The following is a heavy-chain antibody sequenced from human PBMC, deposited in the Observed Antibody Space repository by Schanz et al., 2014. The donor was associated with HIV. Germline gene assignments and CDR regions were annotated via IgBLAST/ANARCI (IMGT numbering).Heavy chain of an antibody. Sequence: QVHLVESGGGVVQPGKSLRLSCAASGFTFRNYGIHWVRQAPGKGLSWVAVIWFDGTQKIYADSVKGRFTISRDSSKNTLYLQMNGLRAEDTAVYYCARGVPAHSSGWYLDYWGQGTLVIVSS. CDR2: IWFDGTQK. CDR3: ARGVPAHSSGWYLDY. J-gene: IGHJ4*02. D-gene: IGHD6-19*01. V-gene: IGHV3-33*01. CDR1: GFTFRNYG.